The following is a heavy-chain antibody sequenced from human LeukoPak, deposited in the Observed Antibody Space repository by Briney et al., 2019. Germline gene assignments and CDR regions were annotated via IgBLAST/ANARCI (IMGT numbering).Heavy chain of an antibody. CDR3: ARASSKQLAGYLPDGFDI. CDR1: GFTFSSYE. CDR2: ISSSGRTI. D-gene: IGHD3-9*01. V-gene: IGHV3-48*03. J-gene: IGHJ3*02. Sequence: GGSLRLSCAASGFTFSSYEMNWVRQAPGKGLEWVSYISSSGRTIYYADSVKGRFTISRDNAKNSLYLQMNSLRAEGTAVYYCARASSKQLAGYLPDGFDIWGQGTMVTVSS.